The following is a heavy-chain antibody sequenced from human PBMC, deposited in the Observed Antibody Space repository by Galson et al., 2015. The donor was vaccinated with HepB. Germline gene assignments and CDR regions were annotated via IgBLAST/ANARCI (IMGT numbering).Heavy chain of an antibody. Sequence: SVKVSCKASGYTFSSYDINWVRQATGQGLEWMGWMNPKSGNTGYAQKFQGRVTMTRNTSRSTAYMELSSLRSEDTAVYYCARGLISSSGFYYNYYGMHVWGQGTTVTGSS. CDR2: MNPKSGNT. D-gene: IGHD6-19*01. CDR3: ARGLISSSGFYYNYYGMHV. V-gene: IGHV1-8*01. J-gene: IGHJ6*02. CDR1: GYTFSSYD.